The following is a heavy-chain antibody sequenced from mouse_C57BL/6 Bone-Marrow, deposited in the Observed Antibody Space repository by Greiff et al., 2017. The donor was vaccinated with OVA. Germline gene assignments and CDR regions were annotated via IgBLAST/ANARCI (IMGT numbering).Heavy chain of an antibody. CDR3: ASRGQLGRDYFDY. CDR1: GYSITSGYD. J-gene: IGHJ2*01. Sequence: EVKLQESGPGMVKPSQSLSLTCTVTGYSITSGYDWHWIRHFPGNKLEWMGYISYSGITNYNPSLKSRISITHDTSKNHFFLKLNSVTTEDTATYYCASRGQLGRDYFDYWGQGTTLTVSS. CDR2: ISYSGIT. D-gene: IGHD4-1*02. V-gene: IGHV3-1*01.